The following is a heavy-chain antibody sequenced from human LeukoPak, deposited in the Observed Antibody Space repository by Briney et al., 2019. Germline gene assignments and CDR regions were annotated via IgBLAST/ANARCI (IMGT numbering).Heavy chain of an antibody. J-gene: IGHJ4*02. CDR1: GYTFTSYA. Sequence: ASVKVSCKASGYTFTSYAMHWVRQAPGQRLEWMGWINAGNGNTKYSQKFQGRVTNTRDTSASTAYMELSSLRSEDTAVYYCAVEYSSGWYYFDYWGQGTLVTVSS. CDR3: AVEYSSGWYYFDY. D-gene: IGHD6-19*01. CDR2: INAGNGNT. V-gene: IGHV1-3*01.